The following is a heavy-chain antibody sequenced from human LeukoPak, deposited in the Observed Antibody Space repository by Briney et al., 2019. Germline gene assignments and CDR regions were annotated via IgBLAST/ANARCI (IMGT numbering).Heavy chain of an antibody. CDR2: ISGSGGST. D-gene: IGHD5-18*01. V-gene: IGHV3-23*01. CDR3: AKSPGYSYEYYYYGMDV. CDR1: GFTFSSYA. Sequence: SGGSLRLSCAASGFTFSSYAMSWVRQAPGKGLEWVSAISGSGGSTYYADSVKGRFTISRDNSKNTLYLQMNSLRAEDTAVYYCAKSPGYSYEYYYYGMDVWGQGTTVTVSS. J-gene: IGHJ6*02.